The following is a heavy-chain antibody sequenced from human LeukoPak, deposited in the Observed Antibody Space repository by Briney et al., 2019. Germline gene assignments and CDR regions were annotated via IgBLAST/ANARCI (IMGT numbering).Heavy chain of an antibody. CDR1: GFTFSSYG. V-gene: IGHV3-30*02. J-gene: IGHJ4*02. CDR2: IRHDGSNK. Sequence: GGSLRLSCAASGFTFSSYGMHWVRQAPGKGLEWVAFIRHDGSNKYYAGSVKGRFTISRDNSENTLYLQMNSLRAGDTAVYYCARGPSGYHNTGGQGTLVTVSS. D-gene: IGHD5-12*01. CDR3: ARGPSGYHNT.